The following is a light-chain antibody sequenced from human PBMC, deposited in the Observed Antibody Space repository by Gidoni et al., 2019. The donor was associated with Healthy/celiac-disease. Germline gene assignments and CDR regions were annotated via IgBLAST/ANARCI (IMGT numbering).Light chain of an antibody. CDR2: QDS. V-gene: IGLV3-1*01. Sequence: SYELTQPPSVSVYPGQTASITCSGDKLGDKYACWYQQKPCQSPVLVIYQDSKRPSGIPERFSGSNSGNTATLTISGTQTMDEADYYCQAWDSSTARFGGGTKLTVL. J-gene: IGLJ2*01. CDR1: KLGDKY. CDR3: QAWDSSTAR.